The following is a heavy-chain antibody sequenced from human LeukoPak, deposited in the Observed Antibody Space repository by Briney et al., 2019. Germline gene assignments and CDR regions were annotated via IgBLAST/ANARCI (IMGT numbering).Heavy chain of an antibody. CDR2: MNPNSGNT. V-gene: IGHV1-8*03. CDR3: ARIRSGYDLGHQGYYYYMDV. Sequence: GASVKVSCKASGYTFTSYDINWVRQATGQGLEWMGWMNPNSGNTGYAQKFQGRVTITRNTSISTAYMELSSLRSEDTAVYYCARIRSGYDLGHQGYYYYMDVWGKGTTVTVSS. D-gene: IGHD5-12*01. J-gene: IGHJ6*03. CDR1: GYTFTSYD.